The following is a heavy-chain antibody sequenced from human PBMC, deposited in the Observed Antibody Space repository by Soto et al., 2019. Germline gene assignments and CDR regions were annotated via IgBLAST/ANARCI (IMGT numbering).Heavy chain of an antibody. CDR3: ARANGRYSYAHYYYYGMDV. V-gene: IGHV4-31*03. CDR1: GGAISSGGYY. CDR2: IYYSGST. D-gene: IGHD5-18*01. J-gene: IGHJ6*02. Sequence: PSETRSLTGTVSGGAISSGGYYWSWIRQHPGKGLEWIGYIYYSGSTYYNPSLKSRVTISVDTSKNQFSLKLSSVTAADTAVYYCARANGRYSYAHYYYYGMDVWGQGTTVTVSS.